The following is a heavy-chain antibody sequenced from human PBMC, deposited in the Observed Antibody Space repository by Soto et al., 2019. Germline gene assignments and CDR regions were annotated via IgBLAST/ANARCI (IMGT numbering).Heavy chain of an antibody. D-gene: IGHD6-25*01. CDR3: ARSRAAVGGYYP. Sequence: QVQLVQSGAEVKKPGASVKVSCKASGYTFTGYYMHWVRQAPGQGLEWMGWINPNSGGTNYAQKFQGWVTTTRETSFSAAYMELLRPTSDATAVYCCARSRAAVGGYYPCGHGTLVSVA. J-gene: IGHJ5*02. CDR2: INPNSGGT. V-gene: IGHV1-2*04. CDR1: GYTFTGYY.